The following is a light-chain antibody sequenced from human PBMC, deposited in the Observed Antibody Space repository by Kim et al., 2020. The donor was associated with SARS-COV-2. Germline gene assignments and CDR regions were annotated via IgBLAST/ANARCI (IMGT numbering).Light chain of an antibody. V-gene: IGKV3-20*01. J-gene: IGKJ1*01. CDR2: GAS. CDR1: QSVSSTY. Sequence: SPGESATLSRRASQSVSSTYLAWYQHKPGQAPRLLIYGASSRATGIPDRFSGSGSGTDFTLTISRLAPEDFAVYYCQQYGTSPRTFGQGTKVDIK. CDR3: QQYGTSPRT.